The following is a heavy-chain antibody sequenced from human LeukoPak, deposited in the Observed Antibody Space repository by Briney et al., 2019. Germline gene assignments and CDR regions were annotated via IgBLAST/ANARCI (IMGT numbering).Heavy chain of an antibody. J-gene: IGHJ4*02. Sequence: ASVKVSCKASGYTFTGYYMHWVRQAPGQGLEWMGWINTYTGNPTYAQGFTGRFVFSLDTSASTAYLQISSLKAEDTAVYYCARWDYDSSGYALYYFDYWGQGTLVTVSS. CDR3: ARWDYDSSGYALYYFDY. CDR2: INTYTGNP. CDR1: GYTFTGYY. V-gene: IGHV7-4-1*02. D-gene: IGHD3-22*01.